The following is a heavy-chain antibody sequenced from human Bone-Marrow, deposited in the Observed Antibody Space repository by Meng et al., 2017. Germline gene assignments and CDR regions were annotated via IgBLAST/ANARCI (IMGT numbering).Heavy chain of an antibody. V-gene: IGHV3-66*02. D-gene: IGHD3-16*01. CDR3: ARVDWGSGADGAYYYYGMDV. Sequence: GGSLRLSCAASGFTVSSNYMSWVRQAPGKGLEWVSVIYSGGSTYYADSVKGRFTISRDNSKDTLYLQMNSLRAEDTAVYYCARVDWGSGADGAYYYYGMDVWGQGTTVTAP. J-gene: IGHJ6*02. CDR2: IYSGGST. CDR1: GFTVSSNY.